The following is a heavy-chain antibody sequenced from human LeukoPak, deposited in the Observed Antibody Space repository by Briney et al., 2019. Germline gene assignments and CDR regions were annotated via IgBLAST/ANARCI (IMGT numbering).Heavy chain of an antibody. J-gene: IGHJ4*02. Sequence: GGSLRLSCAASGFTFSTYGMHWARQAPGKGLEWVAVISYDGNKKYYADSVKGRFTISRDNSKNTLYLEMNSLRAEDTAVYYCARGGGGSGSYYIFFDYWGQGTLVTVSS. V-gene: IGHV3-30*03. D-gene: IGHD3-10*01. CDR1: GFTFSTYG. CDR2: ISYDGNKK. CDR3: ARGGGGSGSYYIFFDY.